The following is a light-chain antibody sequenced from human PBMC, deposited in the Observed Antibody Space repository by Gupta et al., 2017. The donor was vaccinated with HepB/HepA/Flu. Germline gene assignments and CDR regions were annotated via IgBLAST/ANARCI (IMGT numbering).Light chain of an antibody. CDR3: QQYDSYPIT. Sequence: DIQMTQSPSTLSASVGDRVTIACRASQSISTWLAWYQQEPGKAPKVLIYRASTLESGVPSRFSGSGSGTEFSLTISSLQPEDFATYYCQQYDSYPITFGQGTRLEIK. J-gene: IGKJ5*01. CDR1: QSISTW. V-gene: IGKV1-5*03. CDR2: RAS.